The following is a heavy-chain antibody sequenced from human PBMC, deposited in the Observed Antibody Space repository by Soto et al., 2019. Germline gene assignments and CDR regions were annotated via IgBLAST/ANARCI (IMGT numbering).Heavy chain of an antibody. CDR1: GYSVSSSDYY. CDR3: APLSVSLSGPYGIHV. Sequence: SETLSLTCSVSGYSVSSSDYYWAWIRQPPGKGLEWIGSMLYSGLTYYNPSLKSRVTLSVDTSENQFSVRLNSVTASDTAVYCCAPLSVSLSGPYGIHVWGQGTTVTVSS. CDR2: MLYSGLT. D-gene: IGHD2-15*01. V-gene: IGHV4-39*01. J-gene: IGHJ6*02.